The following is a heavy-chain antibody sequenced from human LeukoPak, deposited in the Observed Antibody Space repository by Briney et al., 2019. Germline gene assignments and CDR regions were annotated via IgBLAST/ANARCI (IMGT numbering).Heavy chain of an antibody. D-gene: IGHD3-22*01. CDR2: IIPIFGTA. V-gene: IGHV1-69*01. Sequence: SVKVSCKASGGTFSSYAISWVRQAPGQGLEWMGGIIPIFGTASYAQKFQGRVTITADESTSTAYMELSSLRSEDTAVYYCARSYYYDSSGYPLAGMDVWGQGTTVTVSS. J-gene: IGHJ6*02. CDR1: GGTFSSYA. CDR3: ARSYYYDSSGYPLAGMDV.